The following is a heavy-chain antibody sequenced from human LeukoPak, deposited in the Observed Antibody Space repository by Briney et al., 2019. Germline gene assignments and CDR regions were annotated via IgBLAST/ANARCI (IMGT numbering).Heavy chain of an antibody. Sequence: SETLSLTCTVSGVSISSSNSYWGWIRQPPGKGLEWIGSIYYSGNTYYNASLKSQVSISIDTSKNQFSLKLTSVTAADTAVYYCARDNSVRDEAWWFNPWGQGTLVTVSS. V-gene: IGHV4-39*02. CDR1: GVSISSSNSY. CDR3: ARDNSVRDEAWWFNP. CDR2: IYYSGNT. J-gene: IGHJ5*02. D-gene: IGHD5-24*01.